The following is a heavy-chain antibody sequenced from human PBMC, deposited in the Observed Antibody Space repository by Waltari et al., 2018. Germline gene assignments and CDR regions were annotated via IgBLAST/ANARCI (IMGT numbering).Heavy chain of an antibody. CDR2: ISGPALTT. J-gene: IGHJ4*02. Sequence: EVQLLESGGGLVQPGGSLLFTCPALDSTFTVLPCTWVAQAPGKGLDWVSSISGPALTTFYADSVKGRFSVSRDNSKNTLYLQINGLRADDTAVYYCAKAGGIAAAEFQFDFWGRGTLVTVSS. D-gene: IGHD6-13*01. CDR1: DSTFTVLP. CDR3: AKAGGIAAAEFQFDF. V-gene: IGHV3-23*01.